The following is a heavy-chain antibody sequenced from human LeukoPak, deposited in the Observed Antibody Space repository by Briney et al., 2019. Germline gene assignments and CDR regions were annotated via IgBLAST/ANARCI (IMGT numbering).Heavy chain of an antibody. CDR1: GFTFSSYG. CDR3: AKDEIPQVHYYGMDV. D-gene: IGHD5-24*01. V-gene: IGHV3-30*18. Sequence: GGSLRLSCAASGFTFSSYGMHWVRQAPGKGLEWVAVISYDGSNKYYADSVKGRFTISRDNSKNTLYLQTNSLRAKDTAVYYCAKDEIPQVHYYGMDVWGQGTMVTVSS. CDR2: ISYDGSNK. J-gene: IGHJ6*02.